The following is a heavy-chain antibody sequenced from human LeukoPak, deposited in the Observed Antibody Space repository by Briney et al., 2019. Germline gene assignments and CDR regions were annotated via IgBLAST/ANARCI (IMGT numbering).Heavy chain of an antibody. D-gene: IGHD6-13*01. CDR2: IKQDGSEK. V-gene: IGHV3-7*01. J-gene: IGHJ6*02. CDR3: ARGFRIAGTPLYYYYGMDV. Sequence: PGGSLRLSCAASGFPFSSYWMAWVRQAPGKGLEWVASIKQDGSEKYYVDSVKGRFTISRDNAKNSLYLQMNSLRAEDTAVYYCARGFRIAGTPLYYYYGMDVWGQGTTVTVSS. CDR1: GFPFSSYW.